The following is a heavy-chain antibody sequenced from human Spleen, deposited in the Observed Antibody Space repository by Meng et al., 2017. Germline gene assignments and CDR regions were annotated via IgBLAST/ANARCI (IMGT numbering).Heavy chain of an antibody. J-gene: IGHJ4*02. D-gene: IGHD3-10*01. CDR3: ARKMIGTGSFDY. CDR2: INHSGST. CDR1: GGSFSCYY. V-gene: IGHV4-34*01. Sequence: WCAGPLKPSETLSPTFACLGGSFSCYYWSWIRQPPRKGLEWIGEINHSGSTNYHPSLKSRVTISVDTSKNQFSLKLSSVTAADTAVYYCARKMIGTGSFDYWGQGSLVTVSS.